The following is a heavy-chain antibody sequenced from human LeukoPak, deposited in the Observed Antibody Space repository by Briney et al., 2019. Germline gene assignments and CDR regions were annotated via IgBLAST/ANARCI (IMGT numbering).Heavy chain of an antibody. J-gene: IGHJ6*02. CDR1: GFTFSSYG. CDR3: ARDYSSSWTTYYYYYGMDV. V-gene: IGHV3-33*01. Sequence: GGSLRLSCAASGFTFSSYGMHWVRQAPGKGLEWVAFIWYDGSNKYYADSVKGRFTISRDNSKNTLYLQMNSLRAEDTAVYYCARDYSSSWTTYYYYYGMDVWGQGTTVTVSS. CDR2: IWYDGSNK. D-gene: IGHD6-13*01.